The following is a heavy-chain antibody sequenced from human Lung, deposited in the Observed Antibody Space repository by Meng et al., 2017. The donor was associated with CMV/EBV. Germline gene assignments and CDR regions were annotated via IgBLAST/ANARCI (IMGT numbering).Heavy chain of an antibody. Sequence: VSGGSHTNGDYYWSWLRQPPGKGLEWIGYVYYTGTTYYNPSLKSRLTISIDTSKNQFSLHLRSVTAADTAVYYCARDYTEGDYFDYWGQGALVTVSS. CDR2: VYYTGTT. CDR1: GGSHTNGDYY. J-gene: IGHJ4*02. CDR3: ARDYTEGDYFDY. D-gene: IGHD3-16*01. V-gene: IGHV4-30-4*01.